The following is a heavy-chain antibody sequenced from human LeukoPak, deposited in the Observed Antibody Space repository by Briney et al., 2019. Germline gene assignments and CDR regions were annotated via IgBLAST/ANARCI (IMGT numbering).Heavy chain of an antibody. CDR1: GFTVSSNY. Sequence: GGSLRLSCVASGFTVSSNYMSWVRQAPGKGLEWVSVIYSGGSTYYADSVKGRFTISRHNSKNTLYLQMNSLRAEDTAVYYCARDYCSSTSCYLDPWGQGTLVTVSS. J-gene: IGHJ5*02. D-gene: IGHD2-2*01. CDR3: ARDYCSSTSCYLDP. CDR2: IYSGGST. V-gene: IGHV3-53*01.